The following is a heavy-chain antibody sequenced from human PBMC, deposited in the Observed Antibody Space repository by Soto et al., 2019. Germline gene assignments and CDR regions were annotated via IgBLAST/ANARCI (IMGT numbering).Heavy chain of an antibody. D-gene: IGHD4-4*01. CDR2: ISSDSRYI. CDR3: TGTDYSKGPFDY. V-gene: IGHV3-21*04. Sequence: GGSLRLSCAASGFTFSSYAVNWVRQAPGKGLEWVSYISSDSRYIYHGDSGKGRFTISRDNARNSVYLQMNSLRAEDTAVYYCTGTDYSKGPFDYWGQGTLVTVSS. CDR1: GFTFSSYA. J-gene: IGHJ4*02.